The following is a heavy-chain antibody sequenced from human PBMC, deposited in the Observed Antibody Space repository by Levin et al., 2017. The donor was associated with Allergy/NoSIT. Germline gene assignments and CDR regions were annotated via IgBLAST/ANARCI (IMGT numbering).Heavy chain of an antibody. J-gene: IGHJ5*02. V-gene: IGHV4-61*02. CDR1: GGSISSGSYY. D-gene: IGHD3-10*01. CDR3: ARNFYGSKWFDP. Sequence: SQTLSLTCTVSGGSISSGSYYWSWIRQPAGKGLEWIGRIYTSGSTNYNPSLKSRVTISVDTSKNQFSLKLSSVTAADTAVYYCARNFYGSKWFDPWGQGTLVTVSS. CDR2: IYTSGST.